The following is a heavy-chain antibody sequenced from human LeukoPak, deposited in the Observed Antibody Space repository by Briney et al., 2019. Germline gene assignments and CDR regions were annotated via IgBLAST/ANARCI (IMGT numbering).Heavy chain of an antibody. V-gene: IGHV4-34*01. CDR2: IYYSGST. J-gene: IGHJ5*02. Sequence: SETLSLTCAAYGGSFSGYYWSWIRQPPGKGLEWIGSIYYSGSTYYNPSLKSRVTISVDASKNQFSLKLSSVTAADTAVYYCARAPQRSYQHNWFDPWGQGTLVTVSS. CDR3: ARAPQRSYQHNWFDP. CDR1: GGSFSGYY. D-gene: IGHD2-21*01.